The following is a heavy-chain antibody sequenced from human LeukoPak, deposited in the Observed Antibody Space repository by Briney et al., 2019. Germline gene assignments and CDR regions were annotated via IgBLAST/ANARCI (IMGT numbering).Heavy chain of an antibody. V-gene: IGHV1-69*05. J-gene: IGHJ6*03. Sequence: ASVKVSCKASGGTFSSYAISWVRQAPGQGLEWMGGIIPIFGTANYAQKFQGRVTITTDESTSTAYMELSSLRSEDTAVYYCARDGGDYDILTGYNYYYYMDVWGKGTTVTVSS. CDR1: GGTFSSYA. CDR3: ARDGGDYDILTGYNYYYYMDV. CDR2: IIPIFGTA. D-gene: IGHD3-9*01.